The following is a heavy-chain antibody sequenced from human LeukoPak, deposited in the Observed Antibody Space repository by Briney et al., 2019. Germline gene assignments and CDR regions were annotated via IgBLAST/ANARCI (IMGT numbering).Heavy chain of an antibody. CDR1: GFGFSSNW. J-gene: IGHJ6*02. D-gene: IGHD3-10*01. Sequence: GGSLRLSCAASGFGFSSNWMHWVRQAPGKGLEWVSAISGSGGSTYYADSVKGRFTISRDNSKNTLYLQMNSLRAEDTAVYYCAKSPVPNYYYYGMDVWGQGTTVTVSS. CDR2: ISGSGGST. V-gene: IGHV3-23*01. CDR3: AKSPVPNYYYYGMDV.